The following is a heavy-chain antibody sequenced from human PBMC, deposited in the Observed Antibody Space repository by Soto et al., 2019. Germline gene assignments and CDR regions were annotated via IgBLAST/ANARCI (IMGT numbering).Heavy chain of an antibody. CDR2: IYYTGST. J-gene: IGHJ4*02. CDR1: GGSISGSSYY. CDR3: SKYSLLPL. V-gene: IGHV4-39*01. Sequence: SETLSLTCTVSGGSISGSSYYWGWIRQPPGKGLEWVGSIYYTGSTYYNPSLKSRVAISVDTSKNQFSLSLSSVTAADTAVYYCSKYSLLPLWGQGTLVTVSS. D-gene: IGHD4-4*01.